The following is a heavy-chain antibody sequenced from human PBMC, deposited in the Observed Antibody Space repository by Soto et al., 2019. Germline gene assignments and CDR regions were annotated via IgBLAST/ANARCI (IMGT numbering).Heavy chain of an antibody. Sequence: QVQLVQSGAEVKKPGSSVKVSCKASGGTFSSYAISWVRQAPGQGLEWMGGIIPISDTTNSAQKFQGRVTITADASTSTACMELSSLRSEDTAVYYCARSQGSSTSLEIYYYYDYGMDVWGQGTTVTVSS. J-gene: IGHJ6*02. CDR1: GGTFSSYA. V-gene: IGHV1-69*01. D-gene: IGHD2-2*01. CDR2: IIPISDTT. CDR3: ARSQGSSTSLEIYYYYDYGMDV.